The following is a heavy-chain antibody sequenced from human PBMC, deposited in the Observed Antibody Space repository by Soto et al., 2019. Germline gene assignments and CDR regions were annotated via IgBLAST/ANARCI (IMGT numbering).Heavy chain of an antibody. V-gene: IGHV3-7*01. CDR1: GFTFSSYA. CDR2: IKQDGSEK. J-gene: IGHJ4*02. CDR3: AREEEMATIFDY. D-gene: IGHD5-12*01. Sequence: GGPLRLCCAASGFTFSSYAMSWVRQAPGKGLEWVANIKQDGSEKYYVDSVKGRFTISRDNAKNSLYLQMNSLRAEDTAVYYCAREEEMATIFDYWGQGTLVTVSS.